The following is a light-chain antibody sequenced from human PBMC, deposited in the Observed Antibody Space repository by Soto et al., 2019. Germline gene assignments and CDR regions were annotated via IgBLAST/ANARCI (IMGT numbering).Light chain of an antibody. V-gene: IGKV3D-15*01. J-gene: IGKJ4*01. CDR2: GAS. Sequence: ETVMTQSPATLSVSPGEGATLSCRASQSITSNLAWYQQKPGQAPRLLLSGASIRAPGIPAKFSGSGSGTAFTLTISRLQSEDFADYYRQQYNNWPLTFGEGTKVDIK. CDR1: QSITSN. CDR3: QQYNNWPLT.